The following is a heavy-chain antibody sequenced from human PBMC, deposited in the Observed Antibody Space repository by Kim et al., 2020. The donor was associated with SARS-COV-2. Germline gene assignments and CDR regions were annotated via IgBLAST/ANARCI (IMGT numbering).Heavy chain of an antibody. J-gene: IGHJ4*02. D-gene: IGHD4-17*01. V-gene: IGHV3-30*01. CDR3: ARDLVGDYGGNSDPY. Sequence: DSVKGRFTISRDNSKNTLYLQMNSLRAEDTAVYYCARDLVGDYGGNSDPYWGQGTLVTVST.